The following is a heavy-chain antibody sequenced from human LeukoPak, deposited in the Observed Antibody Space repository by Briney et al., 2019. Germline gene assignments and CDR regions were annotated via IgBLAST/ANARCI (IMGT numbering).Heavy chain of an antibody. CDR1: GYTFTSYD. Sequence: ASVKVSCKVSGYTFTSYDISWVRQAPGQGLEWMGWIGPHSGNTNYAQKLQGRVTMTTDTSTSTAYMELRSLRSDDTAVYYCARGSSSSWYVWGQGTLVTVSS. CDR3: ARGSSSSWYV. CDR2: IGPHSGNT. V-gene: IGHV1-18*01. J-gene: IGHJ4*02. D-gene: IGHD6-13*01.